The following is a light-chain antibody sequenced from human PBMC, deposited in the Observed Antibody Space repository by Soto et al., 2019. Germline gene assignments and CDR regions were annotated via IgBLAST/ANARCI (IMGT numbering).Light chain of an antibody. Sequence: DIVLTQAPLSSPVTLGQPASISCRSSQSLVHSDGNTYLSWLHQRPGQPPRLLIYKISKRFSGVPGRCSGSGAGTDFTLTITRVEAEDVGVYYCMQATHSPWAFGQGTKVEIK. V-gene: IGKV2-24*01. CDR2: KIS. CDR3: MQATHSPWA. J-gene: IGKJ1*01. CDR1: QSLVHSDGNTY.